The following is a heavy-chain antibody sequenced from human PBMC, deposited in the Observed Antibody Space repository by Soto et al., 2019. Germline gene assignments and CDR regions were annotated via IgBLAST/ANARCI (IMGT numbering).Heavy chain of an antibody. D-gene: IGHD2-2*02. CDR1: GFTFSSYA. CDR3: VRGGRGYTKDDVFDV. V-gene: IGHV3-21*01. CDR2: ISVYSSTI. Sequence: PGGSLRLSCAASGFTFSSYAMSWVRQAPGKGLEWVSAISVYSSTIYYADSVRGRFTISRDNAKNSLYLQMNSLRAGDTAMYYCVRGGRGYTKDDVFDVWGQGTMVTVSS. J-gene: IGHJ3*01.